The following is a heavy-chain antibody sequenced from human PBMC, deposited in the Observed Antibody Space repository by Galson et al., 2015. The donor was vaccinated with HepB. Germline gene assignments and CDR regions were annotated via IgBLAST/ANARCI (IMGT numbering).Heavy chain of an antibody. CDR3: ARDQVAAVVGICDV. CDR1: GFTFSDYY. CDR2: ISSSGSTI. V-gene: IGHV3-11*01. J-gene: IGHJ3*01. Sequence: SLSLSCAASGFTFSDYYMSWIRQAPGKGLEWVSYISSSGSTIYYADSVKGRFTISRDNAKNSLYLQMNSLRAEDTAVYYCARDQVAAVVGICDVWGQGTMVTVSS. D-gene: IGHD6-13*01.